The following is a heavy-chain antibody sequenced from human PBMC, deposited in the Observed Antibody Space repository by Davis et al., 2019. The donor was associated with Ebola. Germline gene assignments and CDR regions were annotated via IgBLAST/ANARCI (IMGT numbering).Heavy chain of an antibody. J-gene: IGHJ4*02. Sequence: MPSETLSLTCTVSGGSIYTYYWSCIRQPPGKVLEWIGYIYYSGSTNYNPAPKSRFTITVDTSKNQFSMKLSSVTAADTAVYYCARELDCGDRVFDYWGQGTLVTVPS. CDR3: ARELDCGDRVFDY. CDR2: IYYSGST. D-gene: IGHD4-17*01. CDR1: GGSIYTYY. V-gene: IGHV4-59*01.